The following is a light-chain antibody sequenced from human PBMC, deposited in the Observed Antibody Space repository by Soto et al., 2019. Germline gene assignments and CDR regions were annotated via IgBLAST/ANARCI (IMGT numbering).Light chain of an antibody. CDR3: QQGSNWPPGS. Sequence: EVVLTQSPATLSLSPGERATLSCRASQSISDYLAWYQQKPGQAPRLLIYVASNRATGIPARFSGSGSGTDFSLTISSLEPEDSAVYYCQQGSNWPPGSFGGGTKVEIK. CDR2: VAS. J-gene: IGKJ4*01. V-gene: IGKV3-11*01. CDR1: QSISDY.